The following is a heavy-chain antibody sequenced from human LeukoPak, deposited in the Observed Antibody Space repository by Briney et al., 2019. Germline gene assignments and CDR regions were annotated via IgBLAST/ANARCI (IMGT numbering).Heavy chain of an antibody. D-gene: IGHD1-1*01. CDR3: ARAHASFGTTPTYYYYGMDV. J-gene: IGHJ6*02. CDR1: GGSISSGGYY. Sequence: SETLSLTCTVSGGSISSGGYYWSWIRQHPGKGLEWIGYIYYSGSTYYNPSLKSRVTIPVDTSKNQFSLKLSSVTAADTAVYYCARAHASFGTTPTYYYYGMDVWGQGTTVTVSS. V-gene: IGHV4-31*03. CDR2: IYYSGST.